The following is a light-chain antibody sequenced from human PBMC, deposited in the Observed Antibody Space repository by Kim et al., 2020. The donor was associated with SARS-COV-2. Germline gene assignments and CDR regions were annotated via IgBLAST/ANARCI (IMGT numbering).Light chain of an antibody. CDR2: AAS. Sequence: IQLTQSPSYLSASVGDRVTITCRDSQGISSYLAWYQQKPGKAPKLLIYAASTLQSGVPSTFSGSGSGTDFTLTISSLQPEDFATFYCQQLNSYPQTFGQGTKLEI. CDR1: QGISSY. J-gene: IGKJ2*01. CDR3: QQLNSYPQT. V-gene: IGKV1-9*01.